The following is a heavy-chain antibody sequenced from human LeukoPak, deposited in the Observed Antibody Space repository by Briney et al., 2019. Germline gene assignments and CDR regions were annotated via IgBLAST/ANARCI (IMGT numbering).Heavy chain of an antibody. V-gene: IGHV3-23*01. CDR2: ISGSGGST. D-gene: IGHD3-10*01. CDR1: GFTFSSYA. Sequence: GSLRLSCAASGFTFSSYAMSWVRQAPGKGLEWVSAISGSGGSTYYADSVKGRFTISRDNSKNTLYLQMNSLRAEDTAVYYCAKDAYYGSGSYYRAAFDIWGQGTMVTVSS. J-gene: IGHJ3*02. CDR3: AKDAYYGSGSYYRAAFDI.